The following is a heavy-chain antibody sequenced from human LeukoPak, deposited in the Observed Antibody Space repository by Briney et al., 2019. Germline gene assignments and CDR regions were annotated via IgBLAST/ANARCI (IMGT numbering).Heavy chain of an antibody. Sequence: PSETLSLTCTVSGGSLSYYFWSWIRQPPGKGLEWIGYNSGSTNYNPSLKSRVTILLDRSKNQFYLKLSSVTAADTAIYYCARGRGYGGNYLRSFDIWGQGTMVTVSS. CDR1: GGSLSYYF. V-gene: IGHV4-59*08. CDR2: NSGST. D-gene: IGHD1-26*01. CDR3: ARGRGYGGNYLRSFDI. J-gene: IGHJ3*02.